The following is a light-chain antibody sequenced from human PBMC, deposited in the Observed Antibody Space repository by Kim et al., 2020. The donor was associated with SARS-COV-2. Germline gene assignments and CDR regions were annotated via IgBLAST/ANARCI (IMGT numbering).Light chain of an antibody. Sequence: VSPVERVTLSCRVSQSVSSKLAWYQQKPGQAPRLLIYGASTRATGTPARFSGSGSGTEFTLDISSLQSEDFAVYYCQQYDTWPPVTSGGGTKLEI. V-gene: IGKV3-15*01. CDR1: QSVSSK. CDR2: GAS. CDR3: QQYDTWPPVT. J-gene: IGKJ4*01.